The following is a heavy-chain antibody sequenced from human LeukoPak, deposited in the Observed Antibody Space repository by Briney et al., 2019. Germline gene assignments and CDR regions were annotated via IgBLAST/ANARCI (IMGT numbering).Heavy chain of an antibody. D-gene: IGHD3-3*01. J-gene: IGHJ4*02. Sequence: ASVTVSCTASGYTFTIYDINWVRQAPGQGLEWMGWMNPNSGNTGYAQKFQGRVTMTRNTSISTAYMELSSLRSEDTAVYYCARGPPYYDFWSGYLDRYYFDYWGQGTLVTVSS. V-gene: IGHV1-8*01. CDR2: MNPNSGNT. CDR1: GYTFTIYD. CDR3: ARGPPYYDFWSGYLDRYYFDY.